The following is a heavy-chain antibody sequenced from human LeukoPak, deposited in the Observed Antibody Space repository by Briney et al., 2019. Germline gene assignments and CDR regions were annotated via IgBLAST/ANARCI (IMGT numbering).Heavy chain of an antibody. CDR3: ASGMEVICGGDCYPEVLLKV. CDR2: ISAYNGNT. CDR1: GYSFTSYG. V-gene: IGHV1-18*01. J-gene: IGHJ4*02. D-gene: IGHD2-21*02. Sequence: ASVKVSCKASGYSFTSYGISWVRQAPGQGLEWMGWISAYNGNTNYAQKLQGRVTMTTDTSTSTAYMELSSLRSEDTAVYYCASGMEVICGGDCYPEVLLKVWGQGTLVTVSS.